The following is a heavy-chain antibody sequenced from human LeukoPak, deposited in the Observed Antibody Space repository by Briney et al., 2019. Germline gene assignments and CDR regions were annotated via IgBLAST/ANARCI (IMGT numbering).Heavy chain of an antibody. J-gene: IGHJ6*03. D-gene: IGHD2-2*01. CDR3: ARADFVVVPAAPRYYYYYMDV. CDR2: ITTTSAYI. CDR1: GFTFNEYT. V-gene: IGHV3-21*01. Sequence: GGSLRLSCAASGFTFNEYTLNWVRQAPGKGLEWVSSITTTSAYIYYADSVKGRFTISRDNAKNSLYLQMNSLRAEDTAVYYCARADFVVVPAAPRYYYYYMDVWGKGTTVTVSS.